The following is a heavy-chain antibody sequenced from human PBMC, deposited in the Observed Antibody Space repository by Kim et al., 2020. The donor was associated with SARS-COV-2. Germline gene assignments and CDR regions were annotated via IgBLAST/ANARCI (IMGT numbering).Heavy chain of an antibody. V-gene: IGHV3-23*01. CDR3: AKGKRYGSGSYGLDY. Sequence: GGSLRLSCEASGFTFSSYAMSWVRQAPGKGLEWVSAISGSGGSTYYADSVKGRFTISRDNSKNTLYLQMNSLRAEDTAVYYCAKGKRYGSGSYGLDYWGQGTLVTVSS. D-gene: IGHD3-10*01. J-gene: IGHJ4*02. CDR1: GFTFSSYA. CDR2: ISGSGGST.